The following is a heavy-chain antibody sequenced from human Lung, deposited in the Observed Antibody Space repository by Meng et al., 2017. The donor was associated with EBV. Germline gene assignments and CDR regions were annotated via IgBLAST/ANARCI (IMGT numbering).Heavy chain of an antibody. CDR2: INTNTGNP. J-gene: IGHJ4*02. D-gene: IGHD6-19*01. V-gene: IGHV7-4-1*02. CDR1: GYTFGSYG. CDR3: ARDKIAVAGITGDY. Sequence: HVPLLQSGPEWKKPGASVRVSGKASGYTFGSYGICWVRQAPGQGLEWMGWINTNTGNPTYAQGFTGRFVFSLDTSVSTAYLQISSLKAEDTAVYYCARDKIAVAGITGDYWGQGTLVTVSS.